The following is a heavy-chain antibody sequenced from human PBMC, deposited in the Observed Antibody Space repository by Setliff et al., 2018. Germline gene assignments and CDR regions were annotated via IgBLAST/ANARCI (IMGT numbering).Heavy chain of an antibody. J-gene: IGHJ3*02. CDR2: IKQDGSEK. Sequence: PGGSLRLSCAASGFTFSNYWMSWVRQAPGKGQEWVANIKQDGSEKYYVDSVKGRFTTSRDNAKNSLSLQMNSLRAEDTAVYYCARGDYYDSSGYFTDAFDIWGQGTMVTVSS. V-gene: IGHV3-7*01. CDR1: GFTFSNYW. CDR3: ARGDYYDSSGYFTDAFDI. D-gene: IGHD3-22*01.